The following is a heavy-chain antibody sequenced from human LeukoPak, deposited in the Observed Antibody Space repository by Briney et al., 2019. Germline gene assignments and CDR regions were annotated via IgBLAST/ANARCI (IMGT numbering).Heavy chain of an antibody. CDR2: IYTSGST. Sequence: SETLSPTCTVSGGTISSYYWSWIRQPAGKGLEWIGRIYTSGSTNYNPSLKSRVTMSVDTSKNQFSLKLSSVTAADTAVYYCARDRDYYDSSGYYSYYFDYWGQGTLLTVSS. CDR1: GGTISSYY. V-gene: IGHV4-4*07. CDR3: ARDRDYYDSSGYYSYYFDY. D-gene: IGHD3-22*01. J-gene: IGHJ4*02.